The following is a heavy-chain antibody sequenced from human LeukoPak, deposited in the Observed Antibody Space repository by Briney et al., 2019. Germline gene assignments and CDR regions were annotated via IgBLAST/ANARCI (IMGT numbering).Heavy chain of an antibody. Sequence: SETLSLTCAVYGGSFSGYYWSWIRQPPGKGLEWIGEINHSGSTNYNPSLKSRVTISVDTSKNQFSLKLSSVTAADTAVYYCARDSPMATTPFDYWGQGTLVTVSS. CDR2: INHSGST. J-gene: IGHJ4*02. D-gene: IGHD5-24*01. CDR3: ARDSPMATTPFDY. V-gene: IGHV4-34*01. CDR1: GGSFSGYY.